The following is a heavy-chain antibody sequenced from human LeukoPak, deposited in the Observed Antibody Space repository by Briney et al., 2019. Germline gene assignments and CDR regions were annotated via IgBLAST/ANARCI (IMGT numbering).Heavy chain of an antibody. V-gene: IGHV3-21*01. D-gene: IGHD6-13*01. J-gene: IGHJ4*02. CDR1: RFTFSSYS. CDR2: ISSSGNYI. CDR3: ARDSIQQQLVLEDRGYPYYFEH. Sequence: GGSLRLSCAASRFTFSSYSMNWVRQAPGKGLEWVSSISSSGNYIYYADSVKGRFTISRDNAKNSLYLQMNSLRAEDTDVYYCARDSIQQQLVLEDRGYPYYFEHWGQGTLVTVSS.